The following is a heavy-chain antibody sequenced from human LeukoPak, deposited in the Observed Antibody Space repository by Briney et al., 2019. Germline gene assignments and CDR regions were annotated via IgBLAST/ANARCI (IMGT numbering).Heavy chain of an antibody. Sequence: SETLSLTCTVSGGSLSSSSYYWGWVRQPPGTGLEWLGRIYYSGSNYYNPSLKSRVTISVKTSKNQCSLKRSSVNAAEPAVYSGARHHPDSYDSSGYYLYYFDYWGQRTLVTVSS. J-gene: IGHJ4*02. CDR2: IYYSGSN. CDR1: GGSLSSSSYY. CDR3: ARHHPDSYDSSGYYLYYFDY. V-gene: IGHV4-39*01. D-gene: IGHD3-22*01.